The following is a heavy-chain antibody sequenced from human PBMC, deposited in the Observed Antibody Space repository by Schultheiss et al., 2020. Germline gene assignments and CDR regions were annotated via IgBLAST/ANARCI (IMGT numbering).Heavy chain of an antibody. CDR2: IIPIFGTA. Sequence: SVKVSCKASGGTFSSYAISWVRQAPGQGLEWMGGIIPIFGTANYAQKFQGRVTITADESTSTAYMELSSLRSEDTAVYYCARWDCSSTSCYNRGAVDYWGQGTLVTVSS. V-gene: IGHV1-69*13. D-gene: IGHD2-2*02. J-gene: IGHJ4*02. CDR1: GGTFSSYA. CDR3: ARWDCSSTSCYNRGAVDY.